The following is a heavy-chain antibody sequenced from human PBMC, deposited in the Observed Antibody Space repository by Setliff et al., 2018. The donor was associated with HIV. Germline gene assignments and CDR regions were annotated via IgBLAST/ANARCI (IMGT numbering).Heavy chain of an antibody. D-gene: IGHD3-3*01. CDR1: GFTVSNTY. CDR2: ISSSSYI. J-gene: IGHJ4*02. Sequence: GGSLRLSCAASGFTVSNTYVSWVRQAPGKGLEWVSSISSSSYIYYADSVKGRFTISRDNAKNSLYLQMNSLTAEDTAVYYCARDVSWRVRTYIDYWGQGALVTVSS. V-gene: IGHV3-21*01. CDR3: ARDVSWRVRTYIDY.